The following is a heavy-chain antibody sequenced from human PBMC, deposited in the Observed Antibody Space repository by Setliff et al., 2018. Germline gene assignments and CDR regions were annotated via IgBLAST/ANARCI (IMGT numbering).Heavy chain of an antibody. CDR3: ARESATIGEFPLYYFDK. V-gene: IGHV4-61*02. D-gene: IGHD3-10*01. J-gene: IGHJ4*02. CDR1: GGSVGNSYYY. Sequence: PSETLSLTCTVSGGSVGNSYYYWNWIRQPAGKGLEWIGRIYTTWSTNYNPSLRSRVSISLDTSKSQFFLKLNSVTAADTAVYYCARESATIGEFPLYYFDKWGQGIPVTVSS. CDR2: IYTTWST.